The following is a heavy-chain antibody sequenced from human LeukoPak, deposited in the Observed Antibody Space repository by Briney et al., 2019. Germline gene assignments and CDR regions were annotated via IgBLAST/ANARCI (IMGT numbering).Heavy chain of an antibody. Sequence: SETLSLTCTVSGGSISSYYWSWIRQPPGKGLEWIGYIYTSGSTNYNPSLQSRVTISVDTSKNQFSLKLSSVTAANTAVYYCAGQVLYYYDSSGPLMYYYYMDVWGKGTTVTVSS. D-gene: IGHD3-22*01. CDR2: IYTSGST. CDR1: GGSISSYY. J-gene: IGHJ6*03. CDR3: AGQVLYYYDSSGPLMYYYYMDV. V-gene: IGHV4-4*09.